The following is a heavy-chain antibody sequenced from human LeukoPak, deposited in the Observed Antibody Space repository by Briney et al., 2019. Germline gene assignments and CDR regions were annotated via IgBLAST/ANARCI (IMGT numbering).Heavy chain of an antibody. CDR1: GFTFSSYY. CDR3: ARDRYTYGPRAFAY. V-gene: IGHV3-13*01. Sequence: GGSLRLSCAASGFTFSSYYMHWVRQATGKGLEWVSVIGTAGDTYYPGSVKGRFNISRDNSKKTLYLQMNSLRADDPAVYSCARDRYTYGPRAFAYWGQGTLVTVSS. J-gene: IGHJ4*02. D-gene: IGHD5-18*01. CDR2: IGTAGDT.